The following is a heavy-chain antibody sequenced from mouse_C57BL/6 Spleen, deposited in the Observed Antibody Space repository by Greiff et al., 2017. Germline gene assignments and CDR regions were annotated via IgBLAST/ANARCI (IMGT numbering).Heavy chain of an antibody. V-gene: IGHV1-69*01. CDR3: ARPDGSSYGRISFAY. CDR1: GYTFTSYW. D-gene: IGHD1-1*01. Sequence: QVQLQQPGAELVMPGASVTLSCKASGYTFTSYWMHWVKQRPGQGLEWIGESDPSDSYTNYNPKFKGKSTLTVDKSSSTAYMQLSSLTSEDSAVYYCARPDGSSYGRISFAYWGQGTLVTVSA. CDR2: SDPSDSYT. J-gene: IGHJ3*01.